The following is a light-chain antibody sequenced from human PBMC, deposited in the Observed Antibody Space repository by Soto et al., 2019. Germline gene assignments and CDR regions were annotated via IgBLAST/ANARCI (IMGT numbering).Light chain of an antibody. J-gene: IGLJ1*01. Sequence: QSALAQPRSVSGSPGQSVTISCTGTSSDVGGYNYVSWYQQHPGKAPKLMIYGVSERPSGVPDRFSGSKSGNTASLTISGLQAGDEVDYYCSSYTSSTTLAYVFGTGTKVTVL. CDR1: SSDVGGYNY. CDR3: SSYTSSTTLAYV. V-gene: IGLV2-11*01. CDR2: GVS.